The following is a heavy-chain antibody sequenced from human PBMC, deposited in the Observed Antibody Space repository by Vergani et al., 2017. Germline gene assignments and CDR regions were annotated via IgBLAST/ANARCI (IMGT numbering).Heavy chain of an antibody. J-gene: IGHJ4*02. V-gene: IGHV3-49*04. CDR2: IRNKAYGGTT. D-gene: IGHD5-18*01. Sequence: EVQLVESGGGLVPPGRSLRLSCAASGFSFGDYAMTWVRQAPGKGLEWVAFIRNKAYGGTTEYAASVKGRFTISRDDSKRLAYLQLSGLKTEDTAVYVCSRGRGYSFGYSDYWGQGTLVNVSS. CDR1: GFSFGDYA. CDR3: SRGRGYSFGYSDY.